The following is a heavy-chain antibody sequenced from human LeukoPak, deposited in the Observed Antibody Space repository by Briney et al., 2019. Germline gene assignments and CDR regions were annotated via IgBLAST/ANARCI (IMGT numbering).Heavy chain of an antibody. J-gene: IGHJ1*01. CDR1: GFTFSSYA. Sequence: GGSLRLSCAASGFTFSSYAMHWVRQAPGKGLEWVAVISYDGSNKYYADSVKGRFTISRGNSKNTLYLQMNSLRAEDTAVYYCARDDCSSTSCYVYFQHWGQGTLVTVSS. V-gene: IGHV3-30*04. D-gene: IGHD2-2*01. CDR2: ISYDGSNK. CDR3: ARDDCSSTSCYVYFQH.